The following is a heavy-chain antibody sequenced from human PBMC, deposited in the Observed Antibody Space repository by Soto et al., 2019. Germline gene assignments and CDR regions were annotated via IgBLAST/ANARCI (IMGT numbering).Heavy chain of an antibody. CDR3: PRGYYDILTGLDTKYSLDY. D-gene: IGHD3-9*01. CDR1: GGSIINGDYY. V-gene: IGHV4-30-4*01. CDR2: IYYSGNT. Sequence: SETLSLTCTVSGGSIINGDYYWSWIRQPPGKGLEWIGYIYYSGNTYYNPSLKSRVMISVDPSKNQFSLNLSSVTAAATAVYYGPRGYYDILTGLDTKYSLDYGGQGARVTVPS. J-gene: IGHJ4*02.